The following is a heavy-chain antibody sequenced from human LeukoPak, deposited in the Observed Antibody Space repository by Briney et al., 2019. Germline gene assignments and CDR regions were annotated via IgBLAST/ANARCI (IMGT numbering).Heavy chain of an antibody. CDR2: FDPEDGET. CDR3: ATRGPPYDYVWGSYRYGVGAFDI. Sequence: GASVKVSCKVSGYTLTELSMHWVRQAPGKGLEWMGGFDPEDGETTYAQKFQGRVTMTEDTSTDTAYMELSSLRSEDTAVYYCATRGPPYDYVWGSYRYGVGAFDIWGQGTMVTVSS. V-gene: IGHV1-24*01. CDR1: GYTLTELS. J-gene: IGHJ3*02. D-gene: IGHD3-16*02.